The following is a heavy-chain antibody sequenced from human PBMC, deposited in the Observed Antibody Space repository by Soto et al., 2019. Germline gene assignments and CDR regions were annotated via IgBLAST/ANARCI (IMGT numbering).Heavy chain of an antibody. CDR2: INHSGST. D-gene: IGHD4-4*01. CDR3: ARGKVRAFDI. V-gene: IGHV4-34*01. J-gene: IGHJ3*02. Sequence: ETLSLTCAVYGGSFSGYHWSWIRQPPGKGLEWIGEINHSGSTNYNPSLKSRVTISVDTSKNQFSLKLSSVTAADTAVYYCARGKVRAFDIWGQGTMVTLSS. CDR1: GGSFSGYH.